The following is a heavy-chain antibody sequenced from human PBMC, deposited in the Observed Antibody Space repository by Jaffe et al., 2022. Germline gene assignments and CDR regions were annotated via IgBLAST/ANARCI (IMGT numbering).Heavy chain of an antibody. V-gene: IGHV1-69*08. CDR3: ARDPTPPYNWGSPFFDS. Sequence: QVQLVQSGAEVKKPGSSVKVSCKASGGTFSSYTVSWVRQAPGQGLEWMGRVIPSLGIAVSAERFQDRVTFTADKSTTTAYMELRTLRSEDTAMYYCARDPTPPYNWGSPFFDSWGQGTLVTVSS. J-gene: IGHJ4*02. D-gene: IGHD7-27*01. CDR1: GGTFSSYT. CDR2: VIPSLGIA.